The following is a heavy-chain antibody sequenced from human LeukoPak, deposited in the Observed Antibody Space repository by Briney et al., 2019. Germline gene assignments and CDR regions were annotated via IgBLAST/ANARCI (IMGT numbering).Heavy chain of an antibody. CDR3: AREIVSAVAGNFDY. D-gene: IGHD6-19*01. CDR1: GFTFSSYA. V-gene: IGHV3-48*03. CDR2: ISNTDETR. J-gene: IGHJ4*02. Sequence: GGSLRLSCAASGFTFSSYAMNWVRQAPGEGLEWVSYISNTDETRTYADSVKGRFTISRDNAKNSLHLEMNSLRAEDTAVYYCAREIVSAVAGNFDYWGQGTLVTVSS.